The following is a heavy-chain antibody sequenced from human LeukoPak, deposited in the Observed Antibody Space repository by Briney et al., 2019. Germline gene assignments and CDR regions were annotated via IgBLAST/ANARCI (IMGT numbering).Heavy chain of an antibody. D-gene: IGHD6-6*01. Sequence: YXMSWIRQAPXXGLEWXSYISSSGSTIYYADSVKGRFTISRENAKNSLYLKMNSLRGEDTAEYYCSRDCYCSSPRELTSGFYCIDLWGQGTTVTLSS. CDR1: YX. J-gene: IGHJ6*02. V-gene: IGHV3-11*01. CDR3: SRDCYCSSPRELTSGFYCIDL. CDR2: ISSSGSTI.